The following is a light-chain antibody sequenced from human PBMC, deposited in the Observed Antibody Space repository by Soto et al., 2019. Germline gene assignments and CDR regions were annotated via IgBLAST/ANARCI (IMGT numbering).Light chain of an antibody. V-gene: IGKV1-12*01. CDR1: QGIRNY. CDR2: AAS. J-gene: IGKJ3*01. Sequence: IQLTQSPSSLSASVGDRVTITCRASQGIRNYLAWYQQKPGKAPNLLIYAASSLQSGVPSRFSGSGSGTDFTLTISSLQPEDFATYYCQQANSFPFTFGPGTKVDIK. CDR3: QQANSFPFT.